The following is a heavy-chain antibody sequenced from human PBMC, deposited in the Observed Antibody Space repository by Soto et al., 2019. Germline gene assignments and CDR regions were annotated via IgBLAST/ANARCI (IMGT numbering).Heavy chain of an antibody. CDR1: GGSISSSSYY. CDR2: IYYSGST. V-gene: IGHV4-39*01. D-gene: IGHD1-26*01. CDR3: ARLRYSGSYGRDY. Sequence: QLQLQESGPGLVKPSETLSLTCTVSGGSISSSSYYWGWIRQPPGKGLEWIGSIYYSGSTYYNPSLKSRVTISVDTSKNQFSLNLSSVTAADTAVYYCARLRYSGSYGRDYWGQGTLVTVSS. J-gene: IGHJ4*02.